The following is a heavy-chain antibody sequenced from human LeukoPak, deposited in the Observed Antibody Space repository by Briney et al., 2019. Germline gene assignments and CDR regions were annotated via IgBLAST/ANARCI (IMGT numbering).Heavy chain of an antibody. V-gene: IGHV3-7*05. J-gene: IGHJ3*02. CDR2: IKKDGSEK. D-gene: IGHD1-14*01. CDR1: GSTFSSYW. Sequence: GGSLRLSCAASGSTFSSYWMSWVRQAPGKGLEWVANIKKDGSEKNFVDSVKGRFTISRDNAKNSLYLQMNSLRAEDTAVYFCARDSRITGGTGASDMWGQGTMVTVSS. CDR3: ARDSRITGGTGASDM.